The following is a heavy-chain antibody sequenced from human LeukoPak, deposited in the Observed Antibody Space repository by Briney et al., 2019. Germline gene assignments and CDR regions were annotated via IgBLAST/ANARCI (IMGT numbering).Heavy chain of an antibody. J-gene: IGHJ6*03. D-gene: IGHD2-2*01. CDR1: GGSISSYY. V-gene: IGHV4-59*12. CDR2: IYYSGST. Sequence: PSETLSLTCTVSGGSISSYYWSWLRQPPGKGREWIGYIYYSGSTNYNPSLKSRVTISVDTSKNQFSLTLSSVTAADPAVYYCARDRVVVVPAAISHYYYYYLDVWGKGTTVTVSS. CDR3: ARDRVVVVPAAISHYYYYYLDV.